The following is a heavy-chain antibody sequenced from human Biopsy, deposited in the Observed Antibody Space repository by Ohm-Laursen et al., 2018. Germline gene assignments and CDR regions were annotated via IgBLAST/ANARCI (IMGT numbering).Heavy chain of an antibody. D-gene: IGHD1/OR15-1a*01. CDR3: ARGGGYNWNNGWFDP. CDR2: IIGIFRTA. J-gene: IGHJ5*02. V-gene: IGHV1-69*01. CDR1: GYTFTSYA. Sequence: SSVKVSCKASGYTFTSYAITWVRQAPGQGLEWMGGIIGIFRTAHYAQKFQGRVTITADEFMSTAYMELSSLRSEDTAVYYCARGGGYNWNNGWFDPWGQGTLVTVSS.